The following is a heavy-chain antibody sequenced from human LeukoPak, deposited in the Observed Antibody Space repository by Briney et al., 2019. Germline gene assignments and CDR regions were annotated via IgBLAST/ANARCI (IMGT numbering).Heavy chain of an antibody. CDR3: ARHVRPQLRYYYYYAVDV. Sequence: GESLKISCKGSGYSCSSYWIGWVRQMPGKGLEWMGIIYPGDSDTRYSPSFQGQVTISADKSISTAYLQWSSLKASDTAMYYCARHVRPQLRYYYYYAVDVWGQGTTVTVSS. J-gene: IGHJ6*02. CDR1: GYSCSSYW. CDR2: IYPGDSDT. V-gene: IGHV5-51*01. D-gene: IGHD1-1*01.